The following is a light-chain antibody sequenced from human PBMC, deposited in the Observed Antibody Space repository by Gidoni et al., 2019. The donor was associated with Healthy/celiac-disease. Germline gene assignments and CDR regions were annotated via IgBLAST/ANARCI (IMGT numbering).Light chain of an antibody. CDR1: QSVSSSY. CDR2: GAS. V-gene: IGKV3-20*01. Sequence: IAFTQPPGTLPLSPGARATPSCRASQSVSSSYLAWYQQKPGQAPRLLIYGASSRATGIPDRFSGSGSGTDFTLTISRLEPEDFAVYYCQQYGSSPWTFGQGTKVEIK. J-gene: IGKJ1*01. CDR3: QQYGSSPWT.